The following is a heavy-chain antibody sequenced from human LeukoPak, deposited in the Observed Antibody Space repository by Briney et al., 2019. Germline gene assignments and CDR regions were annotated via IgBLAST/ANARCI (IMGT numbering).Heavy chain of an antibody. CDR3: ARAAYYYDSSGYYYDY. J-gene: IGHJ4*02. CDR2: IYSGGST. CDR1: GFTVSSSY. V-gene: IGHV3-53*01. D-gene: IGHD3-22*01. Sequence: PGGSLRLSCAASGFTVSSSYMSWVRQAPGKGLEWVSVIYSGGSTYYADSVKGRFTISRDNSKNTLYLQMNSLRAEDTAVYYCARAAYYYDSSGYYYDYWGQGTLVTVSS.